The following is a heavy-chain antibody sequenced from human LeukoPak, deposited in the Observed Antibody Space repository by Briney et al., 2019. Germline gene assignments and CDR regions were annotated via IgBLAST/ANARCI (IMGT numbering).Heavy chain of an antibody. V-gene: IGHV3-7*01. D-gene: IGHD5-12*01. CDR2: IKQDGSAE. Sequence: PGGSLRLSCAASGFTFRYWMSWVRQAPGKELQWVANIKQDGSAEYYVDSVKGRFTISRDNAKNSLYLQMNSLRAEDTAVYYCARVEASGYDYGAFDYWGQGTLVTVSS. CDR1: GFTFRYW. CDR3: ARVEASGYDYGAFDY. J-gene: IGHJ4*02.